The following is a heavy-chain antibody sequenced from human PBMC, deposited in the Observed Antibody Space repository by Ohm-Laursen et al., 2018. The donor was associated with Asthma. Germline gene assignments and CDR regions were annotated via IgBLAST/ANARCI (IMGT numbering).Heavy chain of an antibody. CDR2: IKTNTGKP. J-gene: IGHJ5*02. Sequence: GASVKVSCKASGYTFTSYPINWVRQAPGQGLEWLGRIKTNTGKPTYGQGFTGRFVFSLDTSVSTAYLQISSLKAEDTAVYYCTREVVGATTGGFRFDPWGQGTLVTVSS. CDR1: GYTFTSYP. V-gene: IGHV7-4-1*02. D-gene: IGHD1-26*01. CDR3: TREVVGATTGGFRFDP.